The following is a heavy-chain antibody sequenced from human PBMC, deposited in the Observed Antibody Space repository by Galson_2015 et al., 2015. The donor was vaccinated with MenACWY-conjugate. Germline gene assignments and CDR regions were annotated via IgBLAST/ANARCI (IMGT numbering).Heavy chain of an antibody. CDR2: ISDDGSNK. CDR1: GFIFSTYG. V-gene: IGHV3-30*18. J-gene: IGHJ4*02. D-gene: IGHD5-12*01. CDR3: AQDGYTGYAVPLY. Sequence: SLRLSCAASGFIFSTYGMYWVRQAPGKGLDWVAAISDDGSNKYYADSVKGRFSISRDNSTNTLYLQMNSLRAEDTAVYYCAQDGYTGYAVPLYWGQGTLVTVSS.